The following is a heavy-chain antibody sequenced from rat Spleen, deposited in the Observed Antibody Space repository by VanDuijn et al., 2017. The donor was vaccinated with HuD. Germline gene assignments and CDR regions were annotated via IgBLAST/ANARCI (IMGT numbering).Heavy chain of an antibody. V-gene: IGHV2-13*01. Sequence: QLQLKESGPGLVQPSQTLSLTCTVSGFSLSNYGVMWVRQPPGKGLEWMGIIWNNGNTDYNLTLESRLSISRDTSESQVYLKMNSLQTEDTATYYCAREGVRGPFDYWGQGVMVTVSS. CDR2: IWNNGNT. CDR3: AREGVRGPFDY. CDR1: GFSLSNYG. D-gene: IGHD4-3*01. J-gene: IGHJ2*01.